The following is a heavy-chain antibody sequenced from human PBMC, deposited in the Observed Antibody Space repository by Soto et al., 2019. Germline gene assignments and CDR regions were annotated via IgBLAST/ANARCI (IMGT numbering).Heavy chain of an antibody. CDR3: ARAIRGFSYVVDY. CDR2: ISGSGATK. J-gene: IGHJ4*02. D-gene: IGHD5-18*01. CDR1: GFTFSSHS. V-gene: IGHV3-48*02. Sequence: SLRLSCAASGFTFSSHSINWVRQAPGKGLEWVSYISGSGATKYYADSVKGRFTISRDNARNSLYLQMSSLSDEDTAVYYCARAIRGFSYVVDYWGQGTLVTVS.